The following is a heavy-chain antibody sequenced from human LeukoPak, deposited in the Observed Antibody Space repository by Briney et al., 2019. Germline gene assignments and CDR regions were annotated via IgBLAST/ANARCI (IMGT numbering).Heavy chain of an antibody. D-gene: IGHD3-3*01. Sequence: GGSLRLSCAASGFTFSGYWMHWVRQVPEKGLVLVSRIDNGGSGTTYADSVKGRFTVSRDNAKNTLHLQMNSLRAEDTAIYYCARGGGWDTIFRVVQYMDVWGKGTTVTVSS. V-gene: IGHV3-74*01. CDR2: IDNGGSGT. J-gene: IGHJ6*03. CDR3: ARGGGWDTIFRVVQYMDV. CDR1: GFTFSGYW.